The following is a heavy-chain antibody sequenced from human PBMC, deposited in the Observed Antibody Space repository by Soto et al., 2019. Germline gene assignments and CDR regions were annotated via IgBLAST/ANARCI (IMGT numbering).Heavy chain of an antibody. D-gene: IGHD1-26*01. V-gene: IGHV4-34*01. CDR3: ARGLYSTNAFDV. CDR2: ISHSGTT. CDR1: GGSFTVLY. Sequence: SETLSLTCAVYGGSFTVLYWGWVRQPPGKGPDWIGEISHSGTTNFNPSRKSRVTLSVDRLRNQFSLTLTSVTAADTAVYSCARGLYSTNAFDVWGQGTMVTVSS. J-gene: IGHJ3*01.